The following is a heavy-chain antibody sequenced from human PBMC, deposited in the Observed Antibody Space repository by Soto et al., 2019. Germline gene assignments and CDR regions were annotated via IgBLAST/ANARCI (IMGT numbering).Heavy chain of an antibody. CDR3: ASFGRSRPA. CDR2: IITILGIA. J-gene: IGHJ5*02. V-gene: IGHV1-69*02. D-gene: IGHD3-3*01. CDR1: GGTFSSYT. Sequence: QVQLVQSGAEVKKPGSSVKVSCKASGGTFSSYTISWVRQAPGKGLEWMGRIITILGIANYAQKFQGRVTITADKSTSTAYRELSSLTCEITAVYYCASFGRSRPAWGKGTLVTVSS.